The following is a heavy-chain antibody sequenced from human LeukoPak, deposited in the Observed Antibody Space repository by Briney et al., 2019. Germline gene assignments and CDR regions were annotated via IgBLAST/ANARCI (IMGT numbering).Heavy chain of an antibody. D-gene: IGHD1-7*01. CDR2: IYYSGST. CDR3: ARQTGVTGTLDAFDV. J-gene: IGHJ3*01. CDR1: GGSISSGGYS. Sequence: PSETLSLTCAVSGGSISSGGYSWSWIRQPPGKGLEWIGYIYYSGSTNYNPSLKSRVTISVDTSKNQFSLKLSSVTAADTAVYHCARQTGVTGTLDAFDVWGQGTTVTVSS. V-gene: IGHV4-61*08.